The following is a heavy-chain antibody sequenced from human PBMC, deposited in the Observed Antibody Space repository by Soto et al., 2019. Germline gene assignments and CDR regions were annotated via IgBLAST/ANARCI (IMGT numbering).Heavy chain of an antibody. J-gene: IGHJ4*02. Sequence: ASVKVSCKASGYTFTSYGISWVRQDPGQGLEWMGWISAYNGNTNYAQKLQGRVTMTTDTSTSTAYMELRSLRSDDTAVYYCARVTPGYSSGWDDIYPDPEFDYWGQGTLVTVSS. CDR1: GYTFTSYG. D-gene: IGHD6-19*01. CDR3: ARVTPGYSSGWDDIYPDPEFDY. V-gene: IGHV1-18*01. CDR2: ISAYNGNT.